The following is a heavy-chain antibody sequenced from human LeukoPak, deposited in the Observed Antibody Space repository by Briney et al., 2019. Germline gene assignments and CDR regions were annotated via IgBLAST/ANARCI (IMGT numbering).Heavy chain of an antibody. D-gene: IGHD3-10*01. J-gene: IGHJ6*02. V-gene: IGHV4-31*03. Sequence: SQTLSLTCTVSGGSISSGGYYWSWIRQHPGKGLEWIGYIYYSGSTYYNPSLKSRVTISVDTSKNQFSLKLSSVTAADTAVYYCAREDYGSGSSRPYYYYGMDVWGQGTTATVSS. CDR2: IYYSGST. CDR1: GGSISSGGYY. CDR3: AREDYGSGSSRPYYYYGMDV.